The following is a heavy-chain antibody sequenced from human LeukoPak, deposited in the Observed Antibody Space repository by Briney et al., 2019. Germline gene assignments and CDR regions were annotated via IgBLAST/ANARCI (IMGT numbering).Heavy chain of an antibody. V-gene: IGHV1-69*13. CDR2: IIPIFGTA. CDR1: GGTFSSYA. D-gene: IGHD2-15*01. CDR3: ASHYCSGGSCYLLAIDY. J-gene: IGHJ4*02. Sequence: SVKVSCKASGGTFSSYAISWVRQAPGQGLEWMGGIIPIFGTANYAQKFQGRVTITADEPTSTAYMELSSLRSEDTAVYYCASHYCSGGSCYLLAIDYWGQGTLVTVSS.